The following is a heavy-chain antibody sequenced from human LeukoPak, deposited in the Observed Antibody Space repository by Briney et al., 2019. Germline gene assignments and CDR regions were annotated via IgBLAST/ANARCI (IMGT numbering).Heavy chain of an antibody. Sequence: PSQTLSLTCTVSGGSISSGSYYWSWLRQPAGKGLEWIGRIYTSGSTNYNPSLKRRVTISVDTSKNQFSLKLSSVTAADTAVYYCAREYYDSFAFDIWGQGTMVTVSS. D-gene: IGHD3-22*01. CDR1: GGSISSGSYY. CDR3: AREYYDSFAFDI. V-gene: IGHV4-61*02. J-gene: IGHJ3*02. CDR2: IYTSGST.